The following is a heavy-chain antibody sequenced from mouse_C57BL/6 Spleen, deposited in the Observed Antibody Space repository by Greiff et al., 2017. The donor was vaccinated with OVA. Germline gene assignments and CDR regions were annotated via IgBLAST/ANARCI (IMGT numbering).Heavy chain of an antibody. J-gene: IGHJ3*01. Sequence: QVQLQQSGAELVRPGASVTLSCKASGYTFTDYEMHWVKQTPVHGLEWIGAIDPETGGTAYNQKFKGKAILTADKSSSTAYMELRSLTSEDSAVYYCTRSDYGSSPPYWGQGTLVTVSA. CDR1: GYTFTDYE. V-gene: IGHV1-15*01. CDR3: TRSDYGSSPPY. D-gene: IGHD1-1*01. CDR2: IDPETGGT.